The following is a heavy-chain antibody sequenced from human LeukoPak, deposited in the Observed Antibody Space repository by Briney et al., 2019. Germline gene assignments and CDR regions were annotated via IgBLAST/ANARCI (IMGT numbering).Heavy chain of an antibody. CDR3: ARQVADYSYGPSYYFDY. CDR1: GGSISSYY. D-gene: IGHD5-18*01. J-gene: IGHJ4*02. V-gene: IGHV4-59*08. CDR2: IYYSGST. Sequence: SETLSLTCTVSGGSISSYYWSWIRQPPGKGLEWIGYIYYSGSTNYNPSLKSRVTIPVDTSKNQFSLKLSSVTAADTAVYYCARQVADYSYGPSYYFDYWGQGTLVTVSS.